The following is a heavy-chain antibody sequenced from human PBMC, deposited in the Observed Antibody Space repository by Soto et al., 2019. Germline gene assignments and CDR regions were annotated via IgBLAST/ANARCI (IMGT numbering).Heavy chain of an antibody. CDR3: ARGITGTTLNWFDP. CDR2: IYYSGST. V-gene: IGHV4-31*03. CDR1: GGSISSGGYY. J-gene: IGHJ5*02. D-gene: IGHD1-7*01. Sequence: SETLSLTCTVSGGSISSGGYYWSWIRQHPGKGLEWIGYIYYSGSTYYNPSLKSRVTISVDTSKNQFSLKLNSVTAADTAVYYCARGITGTTLNWFDPWGQGTLVTVSS.